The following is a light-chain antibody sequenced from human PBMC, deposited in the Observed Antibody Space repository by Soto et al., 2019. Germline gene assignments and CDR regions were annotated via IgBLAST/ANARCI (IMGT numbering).Light chain of an antibody. Sequence: EIVLTQSPGSLSLSPGERATLSCRASQSVSSSYLAWYQQKPGQAPRLLMYGASSRATGIPDRFSGSGSGTDFTLTISRLEPEDFAVYYCHQYDSWTFGQGTKV. CDR1: QSVSSSY. J-gene: IGKJ1*01. V-gene: IGKV3-20*01. CDR3: HQYDSWT. CDR2: GAS.